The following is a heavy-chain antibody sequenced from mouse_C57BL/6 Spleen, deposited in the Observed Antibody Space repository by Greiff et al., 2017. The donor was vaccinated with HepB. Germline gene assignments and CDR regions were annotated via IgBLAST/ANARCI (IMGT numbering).Heavy chain of an antibody. D-gene: IGHD1-1*01. CDR3: ARSSTTVVYWYFDV. V-gene: IGHV7-3*01. J-gene: IGHJ1*03. Sequence: EVKLMESGGGLVQPGGSLSLSCAASGFTFTDYYMSWVRQPPGQALEWLGFIRNKANGYTTEYSASVKCRFTISRDNSQSIIYLQMNALRAEDSATYYCARSSTTVVYWYFDVWGTGTTVTVSS. CDR1: GFTFTDYY. CDR2: IRNKANGYTT.